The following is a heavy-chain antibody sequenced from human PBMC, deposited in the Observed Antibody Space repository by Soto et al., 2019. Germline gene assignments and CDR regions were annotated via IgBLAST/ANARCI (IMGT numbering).Heavy chain of an antibody. CDR1: GDSVSSNSAA. D-gene: IGHD3-10*01. Sequence: QSQTLSLTCAISGDSVSSNSAAWNWIRQSPSRGLEWLGRTYYRSKWYNDYAVSVKSRITINPDTSKNQFSRQLNSVTPEDTAVNYCARALITGDRGAFDIWGQGTMVTVSS. CDR2: TYYRSKWYN. CDR3: ARALITGDRGAFDI. J-gene: IGHJ3*02. V-gene: IGHV6-1*01.